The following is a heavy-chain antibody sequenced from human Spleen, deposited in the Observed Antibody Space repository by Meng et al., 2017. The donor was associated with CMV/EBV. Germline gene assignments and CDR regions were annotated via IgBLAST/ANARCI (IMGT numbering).Heavy chain of an antibody. CDR3: AREMGGTTVVTPGLDY. V-gene: IGHV3-30-3*01. CDR2: ISYDGSNK. Sequence: QAPGKGLEWVAVISYDGSNKYYADSVKGRFTISRDNSKNTLYLQMNSLRAEDTAVYYCAREMGGTTVVTPGLDYWGQGTLVTVSS. D-gene: IGHD4-23*01. J-gene: IGHJ4*02.